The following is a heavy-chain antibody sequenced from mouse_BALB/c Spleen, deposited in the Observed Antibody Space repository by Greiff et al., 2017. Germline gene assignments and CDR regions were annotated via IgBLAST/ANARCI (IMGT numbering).Heavy chain of an antibody. CDR2: IYPGDGDT. V-gene: IGHV1-82*01. J-gene: IGHJ4*01. D-gene: IGHD2-4*01. Sequence: QVQLKQSGPELVKPGASVKISCKASGYAFSSSWMNWVKQRPGQGLEWIGRIYPGDGDTNYNGKFKGKATLTADKSSSTAYMQLSSLTSVDSAVYFCARDGDYDSYAMDYWGQGTSVTVSS. CDR1: GYAFSSSW. CDR3: ARDGDYDSYAMDY.